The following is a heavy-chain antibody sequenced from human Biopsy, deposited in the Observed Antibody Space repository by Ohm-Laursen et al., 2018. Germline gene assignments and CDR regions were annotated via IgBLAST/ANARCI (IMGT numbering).Heavy chain of an antibody. CDR1: GDSISGYY. CDR3: ARVVGAATGFDS. J-gene: IGHJ4*02. Sequence: GTLSPTCAVSGDSISGYYWNWIRQPPGKRLEWIGYILSTGSTDYNPSLQSRVSISLDLSTDQFSLKVDSVTAADTAVYYCARVVGAATGFDSWGRGTPVIVSS. CDR2: ILSTGST. D-gene: IGHD1-26*01. V-gene: IGHV4-59*01.